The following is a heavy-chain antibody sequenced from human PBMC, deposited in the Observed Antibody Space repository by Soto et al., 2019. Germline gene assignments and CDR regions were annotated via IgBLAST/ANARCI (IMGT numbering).Heavy chain of an antibody. D-gene: IGHD3-3*01. CDR2: MNPNSGNT. CDR1: GYTFTSYD. Sequence: ASVKVSCKASGYTFTSYDINWVRQATGQGLEWMGWMNPNSGNTGYAQKFQGRVTMTRNTSISTAYMELSSLRSEDTAVYYCARWAYYDFWSGYYTNYHYYIDVWGKGTTVTVSS. CDR3: ARWAYYDFWSGYYTNYHYYIDV. V-gene: IGHV1-8*01. J-gene: IGHJ6*03.